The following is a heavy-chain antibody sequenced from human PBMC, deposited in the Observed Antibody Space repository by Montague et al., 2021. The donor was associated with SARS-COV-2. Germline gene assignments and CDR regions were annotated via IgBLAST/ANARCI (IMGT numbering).Heavy chain of an antibody. Sequence: KRYSDYAPSVRGRLTVNPDASKNEFSLELNYVTPEDAAVYYCVRYSGWFYFDFWGQGTLVTVSS. J-gene: IGHJ4*02. V-gene: IGHV6-1*01. CDR2: KRYS. CDR3: VRYSGWFYFDF. D-gene: IGHD6-19*01.